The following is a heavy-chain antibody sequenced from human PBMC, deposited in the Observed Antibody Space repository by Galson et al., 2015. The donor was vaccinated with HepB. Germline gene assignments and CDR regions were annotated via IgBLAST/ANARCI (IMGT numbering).Heavy chain of an antibody. CDR3: AVSTGWYRVLDY. Sequence: SLRLSCAASGLRFSYYYMTWIRQAPGKGLEWISYIDRSGAAIYYADSVNGRFAISRDNAENSLYLQMNSLRAADTAVYYCAVSTGWYRVLDYWGQGTTVTVSS. CDR1: GLRFSYYY. D-gene: IGHD6-19*01. CDR2: IDRSGAAI. V-gene: IGHV3-11*01. J-gene: IGHJ6*02.